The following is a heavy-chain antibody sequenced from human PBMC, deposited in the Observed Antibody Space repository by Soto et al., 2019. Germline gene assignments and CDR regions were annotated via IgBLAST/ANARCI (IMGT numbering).Heavy chain of an antibody. Sequence: PSETLSLTCSVSGYSVSSSDYYWAWIRQPPGKGLGWIGSMLYSGLTYYNPSLKSRVTLSVDTSKNQFSMRLNSVTASDTAVYYCAPLSVSLSGPYGIHVWGQGTTVTVSS. CDR3: APLSVSLSGPYGIHV. V-gene: IGHV4-39*01. CDR2: MLYSGLT. CDR1: GYSVSSSDYY. D-gene: IGHD2-15*01. J-gene: IGHJ6*02.